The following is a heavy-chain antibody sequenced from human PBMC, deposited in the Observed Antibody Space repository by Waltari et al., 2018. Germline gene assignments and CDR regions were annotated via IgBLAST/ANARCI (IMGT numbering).Heavy chain of an antibody. V-gene: IGHV3-48*01. CDR3: ARDGYCSGGSCYLTPIDS. CDR2: ISSGSSTI. CDR1: GFTFSSYA. J-gene: IGHJ4*02. Sequence: EVQLVESGGGLILPGGSLRLSCAASGFTFSSYAMNWVRQAPGKGLEWLSYISSGSSTIYYADSVKGRFTISRDNAKNSLYLQMNSLRAEDTAVYYCARDGYCSGGSCYLTPIDSWGQGTLVTVSS. D-gene: IGHD2-15*01.